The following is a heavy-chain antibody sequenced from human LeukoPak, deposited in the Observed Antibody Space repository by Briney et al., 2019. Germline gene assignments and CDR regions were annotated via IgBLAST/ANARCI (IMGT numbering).Heavy chain of an antibody. Sequence: SETLSLTCTVSGGSISSSSYYWGWIRQPPGKGLEWIGSIYYSGSTYYNPSLKSRVTISVDTSKNQFSLKLSSVTAADTAVYYCARLAGFIAAAGLGVDYWGQGTLVTVSS. D-gene: IGHD6-13*01. J-gene: IGHJ4*02. CDR2: IYYSGST. CDR3: ARLAGFIAAAGLGVDY. CDR1: GGSISSSSYY. V-gene: IGHV4-39*01.